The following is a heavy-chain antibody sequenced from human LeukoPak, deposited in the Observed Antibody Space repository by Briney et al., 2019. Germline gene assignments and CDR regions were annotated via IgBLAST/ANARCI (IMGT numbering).Heavy chain of an antibody. J-gene: IGHJ6*02. CDR1: GFTFSSYA. V-gene: IGHV3-30-3*01. CDR2: ISYDGSNK. Sequence: GRSLRLSCAASGFTFSSYAMHWVRQAPGKGLEWVAVISYDGSNKYYADSVKGRFTISGDNSKNTLYLQMNSLRAEDTAVYYCARDQYYDYVWGSYRYSHGHGMDVWGQGTTVTVSS. D-gene: IGHD3-16*02. CDR3: ARDQYYDYVWGSYRYSHGHGMDV.